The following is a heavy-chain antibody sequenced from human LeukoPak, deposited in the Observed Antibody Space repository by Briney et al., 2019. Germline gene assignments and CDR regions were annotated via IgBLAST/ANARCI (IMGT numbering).Heavy chain of an antibody. J-gene: IGHJ5*02. Sequence: VASVKVSCKASGGTFSSYAISWVRPAPGQGLEWMGRIIPIFGTANYAQKFQGRVTVTTDESTSTAYMELSSLRSEDTAVYYCARDRSPPRYNWDYGWFDPWGQGTLVTVSS. CDR1: GGTFSSYA. CDR3: ARDRSPPRYNWDYGWFDP. V-gene: IGHV1-69*05. D-gene: IGHD1-7*01. CDR2: IIPIFGTA.